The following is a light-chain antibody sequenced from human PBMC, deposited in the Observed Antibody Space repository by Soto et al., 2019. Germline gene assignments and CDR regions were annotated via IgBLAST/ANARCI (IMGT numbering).Light chain of an antibody. CDR1: SSNIGAGFD. Sequence: QSVLTQAPSVSGAPGQRVAISCTGSSSNIGAGFDVQWYQQFPRTAPKLLIYGNNNRPSGVPDRFSGSKSGASASLAITGLQAEDEADYYCQSYDSSLSGVVFGGGTKLTVL. V-gene: IGLV1-40*01. J-gene: IGLJ3*02. CDR2: GNN. CDR3: QSYDSSLSGVV.